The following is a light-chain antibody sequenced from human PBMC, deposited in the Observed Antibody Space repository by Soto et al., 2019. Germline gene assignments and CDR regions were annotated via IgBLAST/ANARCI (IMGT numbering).Light chain of an antibody. CDR2: FAS. V-gene: IGKV1-39*01. Sequence: DIQMTQSPSSLSASVGDRVTITCRASQNIYSSLNWYQQKPGKAPKLLIYFASSLQSGVPSRFSGSGSATDFTLTITSLHPEDFATDYCQQSYSTLPTFGPGTKVDIK. CDR3: QQSYSTLPT. J-gene: IGKJ3*01. CDR1: QNIYSS.